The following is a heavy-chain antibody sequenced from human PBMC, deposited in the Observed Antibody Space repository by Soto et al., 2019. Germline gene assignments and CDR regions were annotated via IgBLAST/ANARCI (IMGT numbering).Heavy chain of an antibody. V-gene: IGHV4-34*01. J-gene: IGHJ4*02. CDR3: ARGGGTRSSYGLPARRNYFDY. D-gene: IGHD5-18*01. CDR1: GGSFSGYY. CDR2: INHSGST. Sequence: QVQLQQWGAGLLKPSETLSLTCAVYGGSFSGYYWSWIRQPPGKGLEWIGEINHSGSTNYNPSLTRRVPISVDASKNQFSLKLSSVTAADTAGYYCARGGGTRSSYGLPARRNYFDYWGQGTLVTVSS.